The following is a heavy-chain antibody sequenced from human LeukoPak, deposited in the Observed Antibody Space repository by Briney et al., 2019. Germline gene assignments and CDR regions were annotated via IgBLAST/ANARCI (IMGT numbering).Heavy chain of an antibody. J-gene: IGHJ3*02. Sequence: WETLSLTCTASGYTISSGYYWGWIRQPPGKVQEWIGSIYYSGSTYYNPSLKSRVTISVDTSKNKFSLKLSSVTAADTAVYYCPRERYYYDSSSNYSAFETWGQGTMVTDSS. V-gene: IGHV4-38-2*02. CDR3: PRERYYYDSSSNYSAFET. D-gene: IGHD3-22*01. CDR2: IYYSGST. CDR1: GYTISSGYY.